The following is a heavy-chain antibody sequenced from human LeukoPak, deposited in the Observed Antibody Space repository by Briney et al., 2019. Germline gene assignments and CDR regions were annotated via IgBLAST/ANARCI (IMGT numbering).Heavy chain of an antibody. CDR3: ARNYDILTGYSLYNWLDP. J-gene: IGHJ5*02. D-gene: IGHD3-9*01. CDR2: IYHSGST. V-gene: IGHV4-38-2*02. CDR1: GYSISSGYY. Sequence: SETLSLTCTVSGYSISSGYYWGWTRPPPGKGLEWIGSIYHSGSTYYNPSLKSRVTISVDTSKNQFSLKLSSVTAADTAVYYCARNYDILTGYSLYNWLDPWGQGTLVTVSS.